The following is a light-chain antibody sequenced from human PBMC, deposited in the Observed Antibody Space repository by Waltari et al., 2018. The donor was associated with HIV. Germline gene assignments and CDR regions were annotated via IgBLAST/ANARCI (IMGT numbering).Light chain of an antibody. V-gene: IGLV1-51*02. CDR2: EDN. CDR3: GTWDTSLSAGV. CDR1: SSNIGNHY. Sequence: QSVLTQPPSVSAAPGRKVTISCSGSSSNIGNHYVSWYQHLPGTAPKLLIYEDNKRPSGIPDRFSGSKSGTSATLGITGLLTGDEADYYCGTWDTSLSAGVFGTGTKVTVL. J-gene: IGLJ1*01.